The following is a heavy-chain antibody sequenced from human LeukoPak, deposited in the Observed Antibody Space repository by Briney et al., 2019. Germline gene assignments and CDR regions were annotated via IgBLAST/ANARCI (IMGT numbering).Heavy chain of an antibody. CDR3: ARAHYYDSSGYYPVY. V-gene: IGHV1-2*02. Sequence: ASVKVSCKASGYTFTGYYMHWVRQAPGQGLEWMGWINPNSGGINYAQKFQGRVTMTRDTSISTAYMELSRLRSDDTAVYYCARAHYYDSSGYYPVYWGQGTLVTVSS. CDR1: GYTFTGYY. CDR2: INPNSGGI. D-gene: IGHD3-22*01. J-gene: IGHJ4*02.